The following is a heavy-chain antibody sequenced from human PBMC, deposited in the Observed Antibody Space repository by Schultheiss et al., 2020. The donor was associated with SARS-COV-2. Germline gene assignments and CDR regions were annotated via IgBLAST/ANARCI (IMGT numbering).Heavy chain of an antibody. V-gene: IGHV4-34*01. CDR1: GESFNGFS. J-gene: IGHJ5*02. CDR2: VSHSGAT. Sequence: SETLSLTCAVYGESFNGFSWTWIRQSPGKGLEWIGQVSHSGATHYSPSLKRRVTISVDMSKNQLSLKLRSVTAADTAVYYCAREAAAAAGGWFDPWGQGTLVTVSS. CDR3: AREAAAAAGGWFDP. D-gene: IGHD6-13*01.